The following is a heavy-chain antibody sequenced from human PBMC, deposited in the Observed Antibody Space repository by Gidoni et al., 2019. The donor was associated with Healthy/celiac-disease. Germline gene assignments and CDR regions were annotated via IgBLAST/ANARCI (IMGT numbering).Heavy chain of an antibody. V-gene: IGHV4-34*01. D-gene: IGHD3-3*01. CDR2: INPSGST. J-gene: IGHJ5*02. Sequence: QVQLQQWGAGLLKPSETLSLTCAVYGGSFSGYYWSWIRQPPGKGLEWIGEINPSGSTNYNPSLKSRVTISVDTSKNQFSLKLSSVTAADTAVYYCARHVKITIFGVVTPNWFDPWGQGTLVTVSS. CDR1: GGSFSGYY. CDR3: ARHVKITIFGVVTPNWFDP.